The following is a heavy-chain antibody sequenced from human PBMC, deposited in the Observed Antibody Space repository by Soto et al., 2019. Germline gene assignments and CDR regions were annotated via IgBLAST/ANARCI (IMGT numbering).Heavy chain of an antibody. CDR1: GYTFTSYD. CDR3: ARLLYYDFWSGYYKVSEDAFDI. V-gene: IGHV1-8*01. J-gene: IGHJ3*02. CDR2: MNPNSGNT. D-gene: IGHD3-3*01. Sequence: VASVKVSCKASGYTFTSYDINWVRQATGQGLEWMGWMNPNSGNTGYAQKFQGRVTMTRNTSISTAYMELSSLRSEDTAVYYCARLLYYDFWSGYYKVSEDAFDIWGQGTMVTVSS.